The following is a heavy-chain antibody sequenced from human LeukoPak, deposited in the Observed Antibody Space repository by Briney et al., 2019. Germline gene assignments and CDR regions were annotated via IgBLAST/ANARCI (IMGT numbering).Heavy chain of an antibody. CDR2: INSDGSST. Sequence: GGSLRLSCIASGFTFSNYWTHWVRQAPGKGLVWDSRINSDGSSTSYADSVKGRFTISRDNAKNTLYLQTNSLRAEDTAVYYCAREVGSGNSDRYFDYWGQGTLVTVSS. CDR1: GFTFSNYW. CDR3: AREVGSGNSDRYFDY. D-gene: IGHD3-10*01. V-gene: IGHV3-74*01. J-gene: IGHJ4*02.